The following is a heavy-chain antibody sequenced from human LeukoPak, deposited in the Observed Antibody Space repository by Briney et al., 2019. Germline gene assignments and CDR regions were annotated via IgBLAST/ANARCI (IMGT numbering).Heavy chain of an antibody. CDR3: ARAPDIVVVPARFDP. V-gene: IGHV4-34*01. CDR1: GGSFSGYY. J-gene: IGHJ5*02. Sequence: SETLSLTCAVYGGSFSGYYWSWIRQPPGKGVEWIGEINHSGSTNYNPSLKSRVTISVDTSKNQFSLKLSSVTAADTAVYYCARAPDIVVVPARFDPWGQGTLVTVSS. CDR2: INHSGST. D-gene: IGHD2-2*01.